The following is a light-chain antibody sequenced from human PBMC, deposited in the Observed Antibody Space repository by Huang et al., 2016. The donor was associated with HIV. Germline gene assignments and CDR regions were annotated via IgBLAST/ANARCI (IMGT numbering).Light chain of an antibody. J-gene: IGKJ1*01. V-gene: IGKV3-20*01. Sequence: EIVLTQSPGTLSLSPGERVTLSCRASQSIFGHYLAWYQQKPGQAPRLLSYGASSRATGIPDRFSGSGSGTDFTLTISRLEPEDFAVYSCQQYGSSPTFGQGTKVEIK. CDR1: QSIFGHY. CDR3: QQYGSSPT. CDR2: GAS.